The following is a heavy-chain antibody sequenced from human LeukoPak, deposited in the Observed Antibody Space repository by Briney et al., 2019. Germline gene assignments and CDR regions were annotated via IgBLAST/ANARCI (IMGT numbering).Heavy chain of an antibody. CDR2: IYYSGGT. CDR1: GGSISSSSYY. J-gene: IGHJ4*02. D-gene: IGHD4-17*01. Sequence: PSETLSLTCTVSGGSISSSSYYWGWIRQPPGKGLEWIGSIYYSGGTYYNPSLKSRVTISVDTSKNQFSLKLSSVTAADTAVYYCARRVDYGDPSFDYWGQGTLVTVSS. V-gene: IGHV4-39*01. CDR3: ARRVDYGDPSFDY.